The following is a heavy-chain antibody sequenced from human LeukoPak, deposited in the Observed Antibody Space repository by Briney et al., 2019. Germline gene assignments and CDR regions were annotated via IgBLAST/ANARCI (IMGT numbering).Heavy chain of an antibody. D-gene: IGHD6-13*01. CDR3: GRQDIAAAGLALDY. J-gene: IGHJ4*02. V-gene: IGHV5-10-1*01. CDR1: GYNFNNYW. Sequence: GESLNISCKGSGYNFNNYWISWVRQMPGKGLEWMGRIDPSDSYTNYSPSFQGHVTISAANSVTTVYLQWSSLKASDTAMYYCGRQDIAAAGLALDYWGQGTLVTVSS. CDR2: IDPSDSYT.